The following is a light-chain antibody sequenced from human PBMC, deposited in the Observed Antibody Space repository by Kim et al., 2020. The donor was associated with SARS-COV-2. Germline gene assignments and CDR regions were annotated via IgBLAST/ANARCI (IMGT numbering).Light chain of an antibody. CDR2: RDF. Sequence: SYELTQPLSASVALGQTARITCGVKNIGSRNVHWYQQKPGQAPVLVIYRDFNRPSGIPERFSGSNSGNTATLTINRAQAGDEADYYCQVWDSRVFGGGTQLTVL. CDR3: QVWDSRV. J-gene: IGLJ2*01. V-gene: IGLV3-9*01. CDR1: NIGSRN.